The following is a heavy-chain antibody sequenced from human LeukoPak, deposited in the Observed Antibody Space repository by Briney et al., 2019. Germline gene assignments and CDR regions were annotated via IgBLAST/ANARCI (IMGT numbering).Heavy chain of an antibody. D-gene: IGHD6-19*01. Sequence: GGSLRLSCSASGFTFSSYAMSWARQAPGKGLEWVSAISGSGGSTYYADSVKGRFTISRDNSKNTLYLQMNSLRAEDTAVYYCAKCGWSAVAASSIFYYYYYYYMDVWGKGTTVTVSS. CDR1: GFTFSSYA. V-gene: IGHV3-23*01. CDR2: ISGSGGST. J-gene: IGHJ6*03. CDR3: AKCGWSAVAASSIFYYYYYYYMDV.